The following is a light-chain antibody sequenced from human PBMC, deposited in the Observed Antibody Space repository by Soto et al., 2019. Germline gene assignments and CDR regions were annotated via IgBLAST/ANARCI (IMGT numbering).Light chain of an antibody. Sequence: DIQMTQSPSTLSASVGDSVTITCRASQSVGTWLAWYQQKPGKAPKLLIYQASTLETGVPSRFSGSASGTEFALTISSLQPDEFATYYCQQFHGYSPWTFGLWTRVELK. CDR2: QAS. CDR1: QSVGTW. CDR3: QQFHGYSPWT. J-gene: IGKJ1*01. V-gene: IGKV1-5*03.